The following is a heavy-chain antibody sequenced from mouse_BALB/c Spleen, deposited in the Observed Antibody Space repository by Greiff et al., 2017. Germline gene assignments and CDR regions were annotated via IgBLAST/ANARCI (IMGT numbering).Heavy chain of an antibody. CDR3: ARASTMITTGAMDY. Sequence: EVQLQQSGPELVKPGASVKVSCKASGYAFTSYNMYWVKQSHGKSLEWIGYIDPYNGGTSYNQKFKGKATLTVDKSSSTAYMHLNSLTSEDSAVYYCARASTMITTGAMDYWGQGTSVTVSS. V-gene: IGHV1S135*01. CDR1: GYAFTSYN. D-gene: IGHD2-4*01. CDR2: IDPYNGGT. J-gene: IGHJ4*01.